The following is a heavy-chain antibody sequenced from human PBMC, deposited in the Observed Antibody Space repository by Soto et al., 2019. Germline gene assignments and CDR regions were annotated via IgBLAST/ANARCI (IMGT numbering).Heavy chain of an antibody. J-gene: IGHJ6*02. Sequence: PGGSLRLSCAASGFTFSGSSMHWVRQASGKGLEWVGRIRSKANSYATAYAASVKGRFTIPRDDSKNTAYLQMNSLKTEDTAVYYCTAVAAPSYYYYGMDVWGQGTTVTVSS. CDR1: GFTFSGSS. V-gene: IGHV3-73*01. D-gene: IGHD2-15*01. CDR3: TAVAAPSYYYYGMDV. CDR2: IRSKANSYAT.